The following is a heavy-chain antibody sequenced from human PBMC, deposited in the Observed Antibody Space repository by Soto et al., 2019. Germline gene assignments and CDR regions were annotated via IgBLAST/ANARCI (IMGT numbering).Heavy chain of an antibody. CDR1: GFTFSSYA. D-gene: IGHD6-13*01. CDR2: ISGSGCST. CDR3: AKDRLPPWHSSSLYWFDP. Sequence: GGSLRLSCAASGFTFSSYAMSWVRQAPGKGLEWVSAISGSGCSTYYADSVKGRFTISRDNSKNTLYLQMNRLRAEDTAVYYCAKDRLPPWHSSSLYWFDPWGQGTLVTVSS. J-gene: IGHJ5*02. V-gene: IGHV3-23*01.